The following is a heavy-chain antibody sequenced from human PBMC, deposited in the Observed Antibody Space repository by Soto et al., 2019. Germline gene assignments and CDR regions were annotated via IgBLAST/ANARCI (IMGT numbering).Heavy chain of an antibody. J-gene: IGHJ3*01. D-gene: IGHD1-1*01. V-gene: IGHV3-23*01. CDR2: ISGSGGTT. Sequence: GGSLRLSCAASGFSFSSYGMSWVRQAPGKGLEWVSGISGSGGTTYYADSVKGRFTISRDNAKNTLYLQMNSLRAEDTAVYYCACRYRCVIWALDLWGQGTSVT. CDR1: GFSFSSYG. CDR3: ACRYRCVIWALDL.